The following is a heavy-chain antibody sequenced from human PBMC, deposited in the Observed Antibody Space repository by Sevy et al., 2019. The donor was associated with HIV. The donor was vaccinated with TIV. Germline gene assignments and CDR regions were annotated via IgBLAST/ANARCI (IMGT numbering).Heavy chain of an antibody. J-gene: IGHJ4*02. V-gene: IGHV4-59*08. CDR1: GGSITSLY. D-gene: IGHD1-26*01. CDR3: AGENAWGRGYS. Sequence: SETLSLTCTVSGGSITSLYWGWIRQPPGKGLEWIANIYYNGNTNYNPSLKSRVTISLNTSKNQFSLRLSCVTAADTAMYYCAGENAWGRGYSWGQGTLVTVSS. CDR2: IYYNGNT.